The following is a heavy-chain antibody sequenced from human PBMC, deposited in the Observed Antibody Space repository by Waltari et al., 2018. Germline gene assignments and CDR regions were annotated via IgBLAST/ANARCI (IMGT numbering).Heavy chain of an antibody. CDR3: ARGLYYDFWSGSSKPSYYYYGMDV. J-gene: IGHJ6*02. D-gene: IGHD3-3*01. V-gene: IGHV4-34*01. Sequence: QVQLQQWGAGLLKPSETLSLTCAVYGGSFSGYYWSWIRQPPGKGLEWIGEINHSGSTNYNPSLKSRVTISVDTSKNQFSLKLSSVTAADTAVYYCARGLYYDFWSGSSKPSYYYYGMDVWGQGTTVTVSS. CDR2: INHSGST. CDR1: GGSFSGYY.